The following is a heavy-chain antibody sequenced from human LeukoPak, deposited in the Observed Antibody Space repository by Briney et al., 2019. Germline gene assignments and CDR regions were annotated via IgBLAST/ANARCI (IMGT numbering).Heavy chain of an antibody. CDR1: GFTFSSYV. Sequence: GGSLRLSCATSGFTFSSYVMSWVRQAPGKGLEWVSSNSGSGGSTYYADSVKGRFTISRDNSKNTLYLQMNSLRADDTAVYYCAKGGPDDYWGQGTLVTVSS. D-gene: IGHD1-14*01. CDR3: AKGGPDDY. CDR2: NSGSGGST. J-gene: IGHJ4*02. V-gene: IGHV3-23*01.